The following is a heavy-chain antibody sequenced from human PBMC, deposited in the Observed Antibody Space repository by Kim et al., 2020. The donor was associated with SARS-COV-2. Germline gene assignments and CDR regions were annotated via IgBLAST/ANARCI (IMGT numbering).Heavy chain of an antibody. J-gene: IGHJ4*02. CDR3: AKGVWFGELLFFDY. Sequence: ADSVKGRFTISRDNSKNTLYLQMNSLRAEDTAVYYCAKGVWFGELLFFDYWGQGTLVTVSS. D-gene: IGHD3-10*01. V-gene: IGHV3-23*01.